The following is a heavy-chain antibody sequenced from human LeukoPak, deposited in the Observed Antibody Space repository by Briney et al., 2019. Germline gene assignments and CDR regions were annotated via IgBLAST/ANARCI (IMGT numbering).Heavy chain of an antibody. D-gene: IGHD3-10*01. CDR3: ARDETYFYGSGSSNWFDP. J-gene: IGHJ5*02. CDR2: IYYSGTT. V-gene: IGHV4-59*12. Sequence: SETLSLTCSVSGGSISGYYWSWIRQPPGKGLEWIGYIYYSGTTIYNPSLKSRLTISLDTSMNQFSLNLSSVTAADTAVYYCARDETYFYGSGSSNWFDPWGQGILVTVSS. CDR1: GGSISGYY.